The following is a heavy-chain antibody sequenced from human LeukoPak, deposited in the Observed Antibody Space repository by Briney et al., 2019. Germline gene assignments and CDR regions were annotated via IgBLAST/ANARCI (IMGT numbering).Heavy chain of an antibody. CDR1: GGSISSYY. Sequence: PSETLSLTCTVSGGSISSYYWSWIRQPPGKGLEWIGYIYYSGSTNYNPSLKSRVTISVDTSKNQFSLKLSSVTAADTAVYYCAGNFDYGDPFVPGGVGEYWGQGTLVTVSS. J-gene: IGHJ4*02. D-gene: IGHD4-17*01. CDR2: IYYSGST. CDR3: AGNFDYGDPFVPGGVGEY. V-gene: IGHV4-59*01.